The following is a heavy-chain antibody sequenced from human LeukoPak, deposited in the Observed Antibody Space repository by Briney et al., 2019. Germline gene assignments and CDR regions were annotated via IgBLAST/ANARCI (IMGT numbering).Heavy chain of an antibody. CDR2: ISNNGGYT. J-gene: IGHJ4*02. CDR3: AKQLGYCSDGSCYFPY. CDR1: GFTFSSSA. Sequence: GGSLRLSCAASGFTFSSSAMSWVRQAPGKGLEWVSAISNNGGYTYYADSVQGRFTISRDNSKSTLCLQMNSLRAEDTAVYYCAKQLGYCSDGSCYFPYWGQGTLATVSS. V-gene: IGHV3-23*01. D-gene: IGHD2-15*01.